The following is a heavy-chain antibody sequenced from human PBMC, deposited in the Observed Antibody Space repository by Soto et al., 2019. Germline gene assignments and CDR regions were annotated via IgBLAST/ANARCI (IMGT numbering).Heavy chain of an antibody. J-gene: IGHJ4*02. Sequence: EVQLVETGGGLIQPGGSLRLSCAASGFTVSSNYINWVRQAPGRGLEWVSVIYSGARTNYADSVKGRFTISRDNSKNTVFLQMNSLRAEDTALYYCARGGDGSSFDYWGQGTLVTVSS. CDR1: GFTVSSNY. CDR2: IYSGART. V-gene: IGHV3-53*02. D-gene: IGHD1-26*01. CDR3: ARGGDGSSFDY.